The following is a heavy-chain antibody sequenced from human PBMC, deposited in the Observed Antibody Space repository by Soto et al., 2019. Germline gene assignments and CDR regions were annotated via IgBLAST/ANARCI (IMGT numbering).Heavy chain of an antibody. CDR3: ARGHYDFWSGYSARNYYYFYMDV. V-gene: IGHV4-59*01. D-gene: IGHD3-3*01. Sequence: SETLSLTCTISGGSISSYYWSWIRQPPGKGLEWIGYIYYSGSTNYNPSLKSRVTISVDTSKNQFSLKLSSVTAADTAVYYCARGHYDFWSGYSARNYYYFYMDVWGKGTTVTVSS. J-gene: IGHJ6*03. CDR1: GGSISSYY. CDR2: IYYSGST.